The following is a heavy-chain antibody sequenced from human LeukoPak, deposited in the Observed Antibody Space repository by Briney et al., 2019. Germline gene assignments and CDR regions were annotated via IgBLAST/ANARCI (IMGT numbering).Heavy chain of an antibody. J-gene: IGHJ4*02. Sequence: GGSLRLACAASGFTFSSYWMNGVRQAPGKGLVWVSRIASDGSSTTYADSVKGRFSISRDNAKNTLYLQMNSLRVEDTAVYYCAKSIVVVAAKGESFDYWGQGTLVTVSS. D-gene: IGHD2-15*01. V-gene: IGHV3-74*03. CDR2: IASDGSST. CDR1: GFTFSSYW. CDR3: AKSIVVVAAKGESFDY.